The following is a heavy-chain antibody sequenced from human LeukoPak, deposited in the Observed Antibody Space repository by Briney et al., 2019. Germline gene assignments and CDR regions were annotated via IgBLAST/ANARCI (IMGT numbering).Heavy chain of an antibody. J-gene: IGHJ4*02. Sequence: SETLSLTCAVSGGSISSSNWWSWVRQPPGKGLEWIGEIYHSGSTNYNPFLKSRVTISVDKSKNQFSLKLSSVTAADTAVYYCARILPRIVGSSTHSDYWGQGTLVTVSS. CDR2: IYHSGST. CDR1: GGSISSSNW. V-gene: IGHV4-4*02. D-gene: IGHD6-13*01. CDR3: ARILPRIVGSSTHSDY.